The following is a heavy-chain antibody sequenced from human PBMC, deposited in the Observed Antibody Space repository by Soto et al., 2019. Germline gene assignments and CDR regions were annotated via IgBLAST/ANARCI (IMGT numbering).Heavy chain of an antibody. CDR2: GSYSGTT. D-gene: IGHD4-17*01. CDR3: ARGATVTQYDY. J-gene: IGHJ4*02. Sequence: QVQPQESGPGLVKPSETLSLTCTVSGVSVSSGSFYWAWIRQPPGKGLEWIGFGSYSGTTNYKPSLKSRVTISVDTSRSQISLKVSSLTAADTAVYYCARGATVTQYDYWGQGTLVTVSS. V-gene: IGHV4-61*01. CDR1: GVSVSSGSFY.